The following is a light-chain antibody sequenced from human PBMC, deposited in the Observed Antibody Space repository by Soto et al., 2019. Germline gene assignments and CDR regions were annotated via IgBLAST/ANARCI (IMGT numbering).Light chain of an antibody. CDR3: QQTYNRPHT. Sequence: DIQMTQSPSSLSASVGDRVTITCRASQSISSYLNWYQQRPGKAPKLLSSGASSLQSGVPSRFSGSASGTDLNLNISSLQPEDFATYYCQQTYNRPHTVGQGTKREIK. J-gene: IGKJ2*01. CDR1: QSISSY. V-gene: IGKV1-39*01. CDR2: GAS.